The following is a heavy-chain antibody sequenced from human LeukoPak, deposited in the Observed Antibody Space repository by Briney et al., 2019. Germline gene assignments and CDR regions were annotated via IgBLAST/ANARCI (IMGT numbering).Heavy chain of an antibody. CDR1: GFTFTGYA. J-gene: IGHJ4*02. CDR3: ARGVVGIIPLDF. CDR2: IYAEAST. D-gene: IGHD3-10*01. V-gene: IGHV3-23*03. Sequence: PGGSLRLSCAASGFTFTGYAMSWVRQAPGKGLEWVSLIYAEASTYYADSVKGRFTISRDNSKNTLYLQMNSLRAEDTAIYYCARGVVGIIPLDFWGQGTLVTVSS.